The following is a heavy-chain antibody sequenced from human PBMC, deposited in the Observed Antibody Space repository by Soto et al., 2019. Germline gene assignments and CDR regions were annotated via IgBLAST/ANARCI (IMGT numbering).Heavy chain of an antibody. Sequence: GGSLRLSCAASGFTFGHYWMHWVRQAPGKGLEWVSRMNSDGSTTNYADSVKGRFTVSRDNAKNTLYLQMNSLRAEDTAVYYCATAEVDYWGPGTLVTVSS. CDR3: ATAEVDY. J-gene: IGHJ4*02. CDR1: GFTFGHYW. V-gene: IGHV3-74*01. CDR2: MNSDGSTT.